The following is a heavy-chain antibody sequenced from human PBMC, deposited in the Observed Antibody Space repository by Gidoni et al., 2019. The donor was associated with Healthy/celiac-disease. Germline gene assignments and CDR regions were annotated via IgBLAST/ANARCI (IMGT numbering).Heavy chain of an antibody. CDR2: IYYSGST. Sequence: QLQLQESGPGLVKHSETLSLTCTVSAGSISSSSYYWGWLRQPPGKGLEWIGSIYYSGSTYYTPSLKSRVTISVDTSKNQFSLKLSSVTAADTAVYYCATILRFLEWLPSVEFDYWGQGTLVTVSS. D-gene: IGHD3-3*01. V-gene: IGHV4-39*01. CDR3: ATILRFLEWLPSVEFDY. CDR1: AGSISSSSYY. J-gene: IGHJ4*02.